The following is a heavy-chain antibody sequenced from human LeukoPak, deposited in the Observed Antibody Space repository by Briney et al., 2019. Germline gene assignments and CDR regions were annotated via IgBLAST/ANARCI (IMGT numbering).Heavy chain of an antibody. D-gene: IGHD4-23*01. J-gene: IGHJ3*02. Sequence: GGSLRLSCAASGFTFDDYGMSWVRQAPGKGLEWVSGINWNGGSTGYADSVKGRFTISRDNAKNSLYLQMNSLRAEDTALYYCARDPHYGGNSVGAFDIWGQGTMVTVSS. CDR3: ARDPHYGGNSVGAFDI. CDR2: INWNGGST. V-gene: IGHV3-20*04. CDR1: GFTFDDYG.